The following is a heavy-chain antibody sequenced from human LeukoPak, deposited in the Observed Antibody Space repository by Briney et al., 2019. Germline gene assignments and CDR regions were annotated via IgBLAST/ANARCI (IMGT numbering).Heavy chain of an antibody. V-gene: IGHV1-18*01. Sequence: ASVKVSCKASGYTFTSYGISWVRQAPGQGLEWMGWISAYNGNTNYAQKLQGRVTMTTDTSTSTAYMELRSLRSDDTAVYYCASSGDRLGHQLVDYWGQGTLVSVSS. CDR1: GYTFTSYG. CDR3: ASSGDRLGHQLVDY. D-gene: IGHD6-13*01. J-gene: IGHJ4*02. CDR2: ISAYNGNT.